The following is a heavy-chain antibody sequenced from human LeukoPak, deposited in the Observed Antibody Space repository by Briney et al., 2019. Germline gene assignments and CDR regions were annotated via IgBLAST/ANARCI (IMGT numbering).Heavy chain of an antibody. CDR1: GFTVSSNY. Sequence: GGSLRLSCAASGFTVSSNYMSWARQAPGKGLEWVSVIYSGGSTNYAESVKGRFTISRDNSKNTLYLQMNSLRAEDTAVYYCARDSLTKQWLVLGAFDIWGQGTMVTVSS. CDR2: IYSGGST. CDR3: ARDSLTKQWLVLGAFDI. D-gene: IGHD6-19*01. J-gene: IGHJ3*02. V-gene: IGHV3-53*01.